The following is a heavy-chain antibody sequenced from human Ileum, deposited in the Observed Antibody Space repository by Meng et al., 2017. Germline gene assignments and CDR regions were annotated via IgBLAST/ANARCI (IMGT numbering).Heavy chain of an antibody. V-gene: IGHV4-61*08. CDR2: AAT. D-gene: IGHD5-12*01. CDR3: ARDHCGSLDY. CDR1: GGSVSTRAYQ. Sequence: QVERRESGPGLGRPSATLARICTVSGGSVSTRAYQWGLIRQPPGKVLEWIGYAATNYNPSLKSRVTISVDTSKRQISLQLTSVTAADTAVYYCARDHCGSLDYWGQGILVTVSS. J-gene: IGHJ4*02.